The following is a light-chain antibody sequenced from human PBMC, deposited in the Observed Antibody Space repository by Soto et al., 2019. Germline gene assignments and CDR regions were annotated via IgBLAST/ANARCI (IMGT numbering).Light chain of an antibody. V-gene: IGLV2-14*01. CDR2: EVS. J-gene: IGLJ1*01. CDR1: SSDVGGYNY. Sequence: QSALTQPASVSGSPGQSNTISCTGTSSDVGGYNYVSWYQQHPGKAPKLMIYEVSNRPSGVSNRFSGSKSGNTASLTISGLQAEDEADYYCSSYTSSSRYVFGTGTKVTLL. CDR3: SSYTSSSRYV.